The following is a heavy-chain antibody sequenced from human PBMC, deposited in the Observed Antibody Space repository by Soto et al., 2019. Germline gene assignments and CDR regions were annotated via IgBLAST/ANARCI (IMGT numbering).Heavy chain of an antibody. J-gene: IGHJ6*02. Sequence: SETLSLTCTVSGGSISSYYWSWIRQPAGKGLEWIGRIYTSGSTNYNPSLKGRVTMSVDTSKNQFSLKLSSVTAEDTAVYYCARDGIPPTMVRGVIIPYYYGMDVWGQGTTVTVSS. V-gene: IGHV4-4*07. CDR2: IYTSGST. D-gene: IGHD3-10*01. CDR1: GGSISSYY. CDR3: ARDGIPPTMVRGVIIPYYYGMDV.